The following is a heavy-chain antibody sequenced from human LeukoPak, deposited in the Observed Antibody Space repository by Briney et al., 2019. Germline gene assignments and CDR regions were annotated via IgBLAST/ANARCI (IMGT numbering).Heavy chain of an antibody. CDR2: IYPRDSDT. J-gene: IGHJ4*02. Sequence: GEPLQISCKASGYTFTHQWIGWVRQMSGSGLEWMGIIYPRDSDTIYSPSFQGHVTISADTSINTAYLEWSSLEASDTAIYYCARHSDVIGAIWGQGSLVTDSS. D-gene: IGHD3-10*01. V-gene: IGHV5-51*01. CDR1: GYTFTHQW. CDR3: ARHSDVIGAI.